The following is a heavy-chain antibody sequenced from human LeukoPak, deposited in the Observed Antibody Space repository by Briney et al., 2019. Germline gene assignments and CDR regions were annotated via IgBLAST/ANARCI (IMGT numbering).Heavy chain of an antibody. CDR2: IYYSGST. J-gene: IGHJ3*02. V-gene: IGHV4-59*01. CDR1: GGSITSYY. CDR3: ARAHDSSGSFNDAFDI. Sequence: PSETLSLTCTVSGGSITSYYWSWIRQPPGKALEWIGYIYYSGSTNYNPSLKSRVTISVDTSKNQFSLKLSSVTAADTAVYYCARAHDSSGSFNDAFDIWGQGTMVTVSS. D-gene: IGHD3-22*01.